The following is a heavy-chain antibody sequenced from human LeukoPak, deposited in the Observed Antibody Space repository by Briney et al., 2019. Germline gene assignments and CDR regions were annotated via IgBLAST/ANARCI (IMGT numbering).Heavy chain of an antibody. D-gene: IGHD6-25*01. V-gene: IGHV3-30*18. CDR1: GFTFSSYG. J-gene: IGHJ5*02. CDR2: ISYDGGNK. CDR3: AKDDGSGGDP. Sequence: GGSLRLSCAASGFTFSSYGMHWVRQAPGKGLECVTIISYDGGNKYYADSVKGRFTISRDNAKNTVYLLMNSLKAEDTAVYYCAKDDGSGGDPWGQGTLVTVSS.